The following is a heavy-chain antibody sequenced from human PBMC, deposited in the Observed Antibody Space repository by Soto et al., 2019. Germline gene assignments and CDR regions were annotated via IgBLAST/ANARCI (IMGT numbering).Heavy chain of an antibody. CDR3: ASGASYCSSTSCYGWALRGAWFDP. Sequence: GASVKVSCKASGGTFSSYAISWVRQAPGQGLEWMGGIIPIFGTANYAQKFQGRVTITADESTSTAYMELSSLRSEDTAVYYCASGASYCSSTSCYGWALRGAWFDPWGQGTLVTVSS. D-gene: IGHD2-2*01. CDR2: IIPIFGTA. V-gene: IGHV1-69*13. J-gene: IGHJ5*02. CDR1: GGTFSSYA.